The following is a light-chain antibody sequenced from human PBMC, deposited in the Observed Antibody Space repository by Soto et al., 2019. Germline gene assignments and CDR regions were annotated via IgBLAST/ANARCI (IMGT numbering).Light chain of an antibody. Sequence: ESQVSHSRCSLSASVGDRVTITCQASQDISNYLNWYQEKPGKAHKLLIYDASNLQSGVPSRFSGSGSGTDFTLTISSLQPEDFATYFCQQSYTTPVYSFGQGTKVDIK. CDR3: QQSYTTPVYS. V-gene: IGKV1-39*01. CDR1: QDISNY. CDR2: DAS. J-gene: IGKJ2*01.